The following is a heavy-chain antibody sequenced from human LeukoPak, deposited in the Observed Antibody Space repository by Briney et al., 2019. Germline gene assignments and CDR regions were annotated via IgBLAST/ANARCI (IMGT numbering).Heavy chain of an antibody. Sequence: GGSLRLSCAASGFTFSSYAMSWVRQAPGKGLEWVSVIYSGGITYYADSVKGRFTISRDNSKNTVYLQMNILRAEDTAVYYCATGVSSTLLLGYWGPGTLVTVSS. D-gene: IGHD3-22*01. V-gene: IGHV3-66*01. J-gene: IGHJ4*02. CDR1: GFTFSSYA. CDR2: IYSGGIT. CDR3: ATGVSSTLLLGY.